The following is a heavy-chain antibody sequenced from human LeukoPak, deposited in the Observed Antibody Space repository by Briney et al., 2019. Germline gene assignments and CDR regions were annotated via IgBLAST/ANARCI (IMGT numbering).Heavy chain of an antibody. CDR1: GYTFTSYA. V-gene: IGHV1-3*01. CDR3: ARGGTRRMDGYFDY. Sequence: GASVKVSCKASGYTFTSYAMHWVRQAPGQRLEWMGWINAGNGNTKYSQKFQGRVTITRDTSASTAYMELSSLRSEDTAVYYCARGGTRRMDGYFDYWGQGTLVTVSS. CDR2: INAGNGNT. D-gene: IGHD3-16*01. J-gene: IGHJ4*02.